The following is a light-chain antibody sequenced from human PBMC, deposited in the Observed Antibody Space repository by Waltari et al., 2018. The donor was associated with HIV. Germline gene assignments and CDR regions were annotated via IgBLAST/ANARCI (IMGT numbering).Light chain of an antibody. Sequence: AIQMTQSPSSLPASVRDRVTITCRASQGIGNDLGWYQQKPGRAPKLLIYRASSLHSGVPSRVSGSGSGTHFSRTISSLQPEDFSTYYCLQDYNYPRTFGQGTKVEVK. J-gene: IGKJ1*01. CDR3: LQDYNYPRT. CDR1: QGIGND. CDR2: RAS. V-gene: IGKV1-6*01.